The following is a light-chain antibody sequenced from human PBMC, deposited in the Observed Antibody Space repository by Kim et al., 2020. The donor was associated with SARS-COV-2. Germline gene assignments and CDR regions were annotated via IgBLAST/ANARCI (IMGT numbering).Light chain of an antibody. CDR3: QTWGTGSRGV. J-gene: IGLJ2*01. V-gene: IGLV4-69*01. CDR1: SGHSSYA. Sequence: VTLTCTLSSGHSSYAIAWHQQQPEKGPRYLRKLNSDGSHSKGDGIPDRFSGSSSGAERYLTISSLQSEDEADYYCQTWGTGSRGVFGGGTQLTVL. CDR2: LNSDGSH.